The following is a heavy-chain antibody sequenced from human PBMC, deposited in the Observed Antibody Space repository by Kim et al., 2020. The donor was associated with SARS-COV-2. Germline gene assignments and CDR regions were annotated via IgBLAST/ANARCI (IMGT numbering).Heavy chain of an antibody. V-gene: IGHV4-31*02. CDR3: ARDLGYGMDV. CDR2: T. J-gene: IGHJ6*02. Sequence: TYSTPSLKSRVTISVDTSKNQFSMKLSAVTAADTAVYYCARDLGYGMDVWGQGTTVTVSS.